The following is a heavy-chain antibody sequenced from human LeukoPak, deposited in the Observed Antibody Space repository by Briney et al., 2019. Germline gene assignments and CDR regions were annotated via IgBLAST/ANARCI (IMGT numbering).Heavy chain of an antibody. Sequence: GGSLRLSCAGSGFTFSIYAMSWVRQAPGKGLEWVSGISRSGGSTYYADSVKGRFTISRDNSKNTLYLQRNSLRAEDTAVYHCAKPPYLTDSYDTSGYSYDYWGPGTLVTVSS. CDR3: AKPPYLTDSYDTSGYSYDY. J-gene: IGHJ4*02. D-gene: IGHD3-22*01. CDR2: ISRSGGST. CDR1: GFTFSIYA. V-gene: IGHV3-23*01.